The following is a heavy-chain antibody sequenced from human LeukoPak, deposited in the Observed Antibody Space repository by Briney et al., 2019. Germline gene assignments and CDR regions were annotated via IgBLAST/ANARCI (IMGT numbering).Heavy chain of an antibody. CDR2: INPNSGGT. D-gene: IGHD3-9*01. J-gene: IGHJ6*03. CDR1: GYTFTGYY. Sequence: ASVKVSCKASGYTFTGYYMHWVRQAPGQGLEWMGWINPNSGGTNYAQKFQGRVTMTRDTSISTAYMKLSRLRSDDTAVYYCARDYRYDILTGYYLYYYYYMDVWGKGTTVTVSS. CDR3: ARDYRYDILTGYYLYYYYYMDV. V-gene: IGHV1-2*02.